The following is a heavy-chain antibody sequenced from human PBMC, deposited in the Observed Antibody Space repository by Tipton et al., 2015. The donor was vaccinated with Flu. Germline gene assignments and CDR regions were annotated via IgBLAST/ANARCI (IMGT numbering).Heavy chain of an antibody. V-gene: IGHV4-59*01. D-gene: IGHD3-10*01. CDR2: IYYSGST. CDR3: ARGRGVLNFDY. J-gene: IGHJ4*02. CDR1: GGSISSYY. Sequence: LRLSCTVSGGSISSYYWSWIRQPPGKGLEWIGYIYYSGSTNYNPSLKSRVTISVDTSKNQFSLKLSSVTAADTAVYYCARGRGVLNFDYWGQGTLVTVSS.